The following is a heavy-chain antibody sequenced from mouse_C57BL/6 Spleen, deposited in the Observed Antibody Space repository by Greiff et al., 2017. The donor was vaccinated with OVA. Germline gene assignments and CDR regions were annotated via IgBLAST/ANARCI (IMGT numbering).Heavy chain of an antibody. CDR1: GYTFTSYW. J-gene: IGHJ2*01. CDR2: IDPSDSYT. D-gene: IGHD1-1*01. CDR3: ARSRYYGSSLSFGC. V-gene: IGHV1-69*01. Sequence: QVQLQQPGAELVMPGASVKLSCKASGYTFTSYWMHWVKQRPGQGLEWIGEIDPSDSYTNYNQKFKGKSTLTVDKSSSTAYMQLSSLTSEDSAVYDCARSRYYGSSLSFGCWGQGTTLTVSS.